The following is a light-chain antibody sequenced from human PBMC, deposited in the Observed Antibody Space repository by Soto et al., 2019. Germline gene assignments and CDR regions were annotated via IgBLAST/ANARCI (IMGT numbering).Light chain of an antibody. CDR3: QLYNPAPWT. V-gene: IGKV3-20*01. J-gene: IGKJ1*01. CDR1: QSISSTY. Sequence: EIVLTQSPGTLSLSPGERATLSCRASQSISSTYLAWYQQKPGQAPRLLFYGASSRATGTPDRFSGSVSGTDFTLTISGLEPEDCAVYHCQLYNPAPWTFGQGTRVEI. CDR2: GAS.